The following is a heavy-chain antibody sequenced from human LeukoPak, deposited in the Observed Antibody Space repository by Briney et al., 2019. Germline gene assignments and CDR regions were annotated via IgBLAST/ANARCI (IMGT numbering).Heavy chain of an antibody. D-gene: IGHD2-21*02. CDR1: GYTFTHNY. CDR2: INPKTGGT. J-gene: IGHJ4*02. Sequence: GASVKVSCKASGYTFTHNYLHWVRQAPGQGLEWMGLINPKTGGTTYAQKFQGTITVTRDTSVSTVYMELSRLGPDDTAIYYCVRVAYCGSGCYYYVDSWGQGTLVTVPS. V-gene: IGHV1-2*02. CDR3: VRVAYCGSGCYYYVDS.